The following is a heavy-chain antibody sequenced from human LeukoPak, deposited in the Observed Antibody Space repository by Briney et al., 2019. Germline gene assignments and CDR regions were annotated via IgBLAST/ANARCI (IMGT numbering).Heavy chain of an antibody. CDR3: ARVHYDYVWGSYRTIDAFDI. V-gene: IGHV4-59*01. Sequence: PSETLSLTCTVSGGSISSYYWSWIRQPPGKGLEWIGYIYYSGSTNYNPSLKSRVTISVDTSKNQFSLKLGSVTAADTAVYYCARVHYDYVWGSYRTIDAFDIWGQGTMVTVSS. CDR2: IYYSGST. D-gene: IGHD3-16*02. CDR1: GGSISSYY. J-gene: IGHJ3*02.